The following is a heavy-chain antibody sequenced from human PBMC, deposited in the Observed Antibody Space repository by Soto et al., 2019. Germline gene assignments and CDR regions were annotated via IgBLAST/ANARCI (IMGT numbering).Heavy chain of an antibody. D-gene: IGHD2-2*01. CDR1: GFTFSSYS. J-gene: IGHJ6*03. Sequence: EVQLVESGGGLVQPGGSLRLSCAASGFTFSSYSMNWVRQAPGKGLEWVSYISSSSSTIYYADSVKGRSTIPRDNAKNTRYLQMTGRSAEDTAVYYCASLSSVVPAAIGHDYYYMDVWGKGTTVTVSS. V-gene: IGHV3-48*01. CDR2: ISSSSSTI. CDR3: ASLSSVVPAAIGHDYYYMDV.